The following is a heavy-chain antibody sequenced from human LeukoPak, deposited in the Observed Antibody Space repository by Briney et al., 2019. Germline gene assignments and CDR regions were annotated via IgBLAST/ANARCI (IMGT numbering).Heavy chain of an antibody. J-gene: IGHJ4*02. Sequence: PSETLSLTCTVSSGSISTSNYYWGWVRQPPGKALEWIGNIFYSGSTYYNPSLKSRVTISVDTSKNQFSLKLSSVTAADTAVYYCARHGGATGSFDYWGQGTLVTVSS. CDR2: IFYSGST. CDR1: SGSISTSNYY. CDR3: ARHGGATGSFDY. V-gene: IGHV4-39*01. D-gene: IGHD1-26*01.